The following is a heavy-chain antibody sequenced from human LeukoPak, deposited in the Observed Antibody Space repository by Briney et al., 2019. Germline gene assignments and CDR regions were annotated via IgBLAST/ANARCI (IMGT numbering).Heavy chain of an antibody. J-gene: IGHJ5*02. Sequence: GGSLRLSCAASGFTFSDHYMSWIRRAPGKGLEWLSYISTSGTTIYYADSVKGRLTTSRDNAKNSLYLQMNSLRPEDTAVYYCVRGAGPLFDPWGQGTLVTVSS. CDR3: VRGAGPLFDP. CDR2: ISTSGTTI. V-gene: IGHV3-11*01. CDR1: GFTFSDHY.